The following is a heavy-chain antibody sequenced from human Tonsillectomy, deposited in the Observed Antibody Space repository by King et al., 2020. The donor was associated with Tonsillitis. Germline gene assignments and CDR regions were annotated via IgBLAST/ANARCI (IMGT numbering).Heavy chain of an antibody. J-gene: IGHJ4*02. CDR3: ARVLHYSKPDY. V-gene: IGHV3-30*04. D-gene: IGHD4-11*01. CDR1: GFTFSTYA. CDR2: ISYDGSNR. Sequence: VQLVESGGGVVQPGRSLRLSCAASGFTFSTYAMHWVRQAPGKGLAWVAVISYDGSNRYYADSVKGRFTISRDNLKNTLYLQMNSLRPEDTAVYYCARVLHYSKPDYWGQGTLVTVSS.